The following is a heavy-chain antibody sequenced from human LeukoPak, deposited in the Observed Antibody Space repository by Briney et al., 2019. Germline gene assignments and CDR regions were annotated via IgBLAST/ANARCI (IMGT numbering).Heavy chain of an antibody. CDR1: GGSFSGYY. CDR2: INHSGST. V-gene: IGHV4-34*01. CDR3: ASSYYYDSSGLGY. D-gene: IGHD3-22*01. J-gene: IGHJ4*02. Sequence: SETLSLTCAVYGGSFSGYYWSWIRQPPGKGLEWIGEINHSGSTNYNPSLKNRVTIPVDTSKNQFSLKLSSVTAADTAVYYCASSYYYDSSGLGYWGQGTLVTVSS.